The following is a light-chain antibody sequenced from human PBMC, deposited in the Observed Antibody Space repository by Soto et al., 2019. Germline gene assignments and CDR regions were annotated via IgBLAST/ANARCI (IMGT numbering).Light chain of an antibody. Sequence: DIQMTQSPSTLSASVGDRVTITCRASQSISSWLALYQKKPGKAPNLLLYKASSLESGVPSTFSGSGSGTGCALTIRSRQPDDFATYYCQQYNGYPWTFGQGTNVEIK. CDR3: QQYNGYPWT. J-gene: IGKJ1*01. CDR1: QSISSW. CDR2: KAS. V-gene: IGKV1-5*03.